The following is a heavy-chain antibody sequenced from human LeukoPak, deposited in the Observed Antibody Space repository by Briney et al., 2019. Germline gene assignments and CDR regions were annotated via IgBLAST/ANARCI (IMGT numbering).Heavy chain of an antibody. V-gene: IGHV1-3*01. D-gene: IGHD2-8*01. CDR2: INAGNGNT. J-gene: IGHJ4*02. CDR1: GYTFTSYA. Sequence: ASVKVSCKASGYTFTSYAMHWVRQAPGQRLEWMGWINAGNGNTKYSQKFQGRVTITRDTSASTAYMELSILRSEDTAVYYCARDGDIVLIGTFDYWGQGTLVTVSS. CDR3: ARDGDIVLIGTFDY.